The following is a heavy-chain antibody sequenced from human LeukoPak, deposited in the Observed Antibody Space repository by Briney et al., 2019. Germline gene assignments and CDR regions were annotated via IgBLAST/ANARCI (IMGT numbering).Heavy chain of an antibody. D-gene: IGHD3-10*01. J-gene: IGHJ4*02. V-gene: IGHV4-59*01. CDR2: IYYSGST. CDR1: GGSISSYY. CDR3: ARDAGSGFDY. Sequence: SETLSLTCTVSGGSISSYYWSWIRQPPGKGLEWIGYIYYSGSTNYNPSLKSRVTISVDTSKSQFSLKLSSVTAADTAVYYCARDAGSGFDYWGQGTLVTVSS.